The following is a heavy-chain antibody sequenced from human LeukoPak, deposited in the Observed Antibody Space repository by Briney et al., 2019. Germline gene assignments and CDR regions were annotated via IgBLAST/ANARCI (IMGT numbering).Heavy chain of an antibody. CDR2: ISSRGSTI. CDR1: GFTFSDYY. Sequence: GGSLRLSCAASGFTFSDYYMSWIRQAPGKGLEWVSYISSRGSTIYYADSVKGRFTISRDNAKNSLYLQMNSLRAEDTAVYYCARSRYYDFWSGYYARPYFDYWGQGTLVTVSS. D-gene: IGHD3-3*01. CDR3: ARSRYYDFWSGYYARPYFDY. J-gene: IGHJ4*02. V-gene: IGHV3-11*01.